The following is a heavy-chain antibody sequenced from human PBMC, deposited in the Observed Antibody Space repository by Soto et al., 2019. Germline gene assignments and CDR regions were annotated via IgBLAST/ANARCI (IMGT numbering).Heavy chain of an antibody. CDR2: INPNSGGT. D-gene: IGHD4-17*01. CDR1: VYTFTGYY. CDR3: ARDYGDYYGMDV. V-gene: IGHV1-2*04. Sequence: ASVKVSCKASVYTFTGYYMHWVRQAPGQGLEWMGWINPNSGGTNYAQKFQGWVTMTRDTSISTAYMELSRLRSDDTAVYYCARDYGDYYGMDVWGQGTTVTVSS. J-gene: IGHJ6*02.